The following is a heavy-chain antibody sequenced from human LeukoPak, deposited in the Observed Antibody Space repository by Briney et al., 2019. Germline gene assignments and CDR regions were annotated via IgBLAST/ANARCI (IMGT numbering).Heavy chain of an antibody. D-gene: IGHD1-26*01. Sequence: GGSLRLSCAASGFTFSSYSMNWVRQAPGKGLEWVSSISSSSSYIYYADSVKGRFTISRDSAKNSLYLQMNSLRAEDTAVYYCARDNSGSYRIRFFDYWGQGTLVTVSS. CDR2: ISSSSSYI. J-gene: IGHJ4*02. V-gene: IGHV3-21*01. CDR3: ARDNSGSYRIRFFDY. CDR1: GFTFSSYS.